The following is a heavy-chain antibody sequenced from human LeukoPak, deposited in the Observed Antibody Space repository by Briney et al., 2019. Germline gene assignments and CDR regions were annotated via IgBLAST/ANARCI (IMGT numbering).Heavy chain of an antibody. V-gene: IGHV3-48*01. D-gene: IGHD6-6*01. CDR2: ISSSGGAI. CDR1: GSTFTSYT. CDR3: AREYGSSSGRAFDI. J-gene: IGHJ3*02. Sequence: GGSLRLSCAASGSTFTSYTMNWVRQAPGKGLEWVSYISSSGGAIYYADSVKGRFTISRDNGKNSLYLQMNSLRAEDTAVYYCAREYGSSSGRAFDIWGQGTMVTVSS.